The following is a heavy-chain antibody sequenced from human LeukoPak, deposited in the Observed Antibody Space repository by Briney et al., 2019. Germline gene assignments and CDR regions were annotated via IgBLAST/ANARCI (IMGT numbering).Heavy chain of an antibody. Sequence: GGSLRLSCAASGFTFSSYAMSWVRQAPRKGLEWVSTISGSGGSTYYADSVMGRFTISRDNSKNTLYLQMNSLRAEDTAVYYCTRERYDSSGHWHFGLWGRGTLVTVSS. CDR1: GFTFSSYA. V-gene: IGHV3-23*01. D-gene: IGHD3-22*01. CDR2: ISGSGGST. CDR3: TRERYDSSGHWHFGL. J-gene: IGHJ2*01.